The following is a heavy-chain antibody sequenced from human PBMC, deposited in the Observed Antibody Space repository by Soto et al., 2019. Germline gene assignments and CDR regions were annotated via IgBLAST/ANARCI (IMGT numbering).Heavy chain of an antibody. CDR2: VSYTGNK. Sequence: PSETLSLTCTVSGDSVSSASYFWSWIRQPPGKGLEWIGYVSYTGNKNQKPSLRSRVTMSVDPSQNRFSLRLTSVTAADTAVYYWARSGSAYSQYYFDYWGPGTLVTVSS. CDR1: GDSVSSASYF. CDR3: ARSGSAYSQYYFDY. V-gene: IGHV4-61*01. D-gene: IGHD3-22*01. J-gene: IGHJ4*02.